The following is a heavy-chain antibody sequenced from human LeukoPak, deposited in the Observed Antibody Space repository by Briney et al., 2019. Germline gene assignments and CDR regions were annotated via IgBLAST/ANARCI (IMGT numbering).Heavy chain of an antibody. CDR1: GFTFSSYW. V-gene: IGHV3-7*01. J-gene: IGHJ4*02. D-gene: IGHD2-15*01. CDR2: IKQDGSEK. Sequence: GGSLRLSCAASGFTFSSYWMSWVRQAPGKGLEWVANIKQDGSEKYYVDSVKGRFTISRDNAKNSLYMQMNSLRAEDTAVYYCARLYCSGGSCCSITAFDYWGQGTLVTVSS. CDR3: ARLYCSGGSCCSITAFDY.